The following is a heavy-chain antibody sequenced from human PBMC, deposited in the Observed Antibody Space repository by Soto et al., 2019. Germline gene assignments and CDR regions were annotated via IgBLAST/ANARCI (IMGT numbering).Heavy chain of an antibody. V-gene: IGHV3-21*01. J-gene: IGHJ6*02. CDR1: GFTFSSYS. Sequence: GGSLRLSCAASGFTFSSYSMNWVRQAPGKGLEWVSSISSSSSYIYYADSVKGRFTISRDNAKNSLYLQMNSLRAEDTAVYYCASITMNYYYGMDVWGQGTTVTVSS. CDR2: ISSSSSYI. D-gene: IGHD3-3*01. CDR3: ASITMNYYYGMDV.